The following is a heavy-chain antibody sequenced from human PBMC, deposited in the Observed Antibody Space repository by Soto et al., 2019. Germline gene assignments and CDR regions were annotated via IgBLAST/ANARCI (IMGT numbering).Heavy chain of an antibody. J-gene: IGHJ6*01. CDR3: AKFVRLCGVTTCYARAEV. D-gene: IGHD3-16*01. CDR1: VDSVSIDTHY. Sequence: SDPPSLTCSFSVDSVSIDTHYCSWIRQPPWKPLEWIGFIYSSGSTNYNPSLKSRVTMSVDTSKNQFSLRLRSVIVADTAVYHCAKFVRLCGVTTCYARAEVWRQGTTVHVTS. V-gene: IGHV4-61*01. CDR2: IYSSGST.